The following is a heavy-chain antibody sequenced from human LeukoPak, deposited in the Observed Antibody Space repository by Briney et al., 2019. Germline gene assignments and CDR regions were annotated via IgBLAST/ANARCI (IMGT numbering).Heavy chain of an antibody. J-gene: IGHJ4*02. D-gene: IGHD2-2*01. CDR3: ARERASCYFDY. V-gene: IGHV3-30*04. Sequence: PGRSPRLSCAASEFTFSIYTMHWFRQAPGKGLEWVAVISNDGGYINYADSVRGRFTISRDNSKNTLYLQMNSLRAEDTAVYYCARERASCYFDYWGQGTLVTVSS. CDR1: EFTFSIYT. CDR2: ISNDGGYI.